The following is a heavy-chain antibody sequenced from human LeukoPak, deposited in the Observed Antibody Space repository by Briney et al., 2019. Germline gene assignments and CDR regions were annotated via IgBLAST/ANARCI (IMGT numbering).Heavy chain of an antibody. V-gene: IGHV4-34*01. CDR2: INHSGST. CDR3: ARRYPRRAASPAAFDY. CDR1: GGSLSGYY. J-gene: IGHJ4*02. D-gene: IGHD2-15*01. Sequence: PSETLSLTCAVYGGSLSGYYWSWIRQPPGKGMEWIGEINHSGSTNYNPSLKSRVTISVDTSKNQFSLKLSSVTAADTAVYYCARRYPRRAASPAAFDYWGQGTLVTVSS.